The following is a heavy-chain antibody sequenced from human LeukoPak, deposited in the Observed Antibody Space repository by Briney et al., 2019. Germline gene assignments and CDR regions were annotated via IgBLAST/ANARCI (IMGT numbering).Heavy chain of an antibody. CDR2: ISYSGSA. CDR1: GGSISSYY. J-gene: IGHJ4*02. Sequence: SETLSLTCTVSGGSISSYYWSWIRQSPGKGLEWIGFISYSGSANYNPSLKSRVTISVDTPENQFSLELSSVTAADTAVYYCARTPRATTFDYWGQGTLVTVSS. D-gene: IGHD1-26*01. CDR3: ARTPRATTFDY. V-gene: IGHV4-59*01.